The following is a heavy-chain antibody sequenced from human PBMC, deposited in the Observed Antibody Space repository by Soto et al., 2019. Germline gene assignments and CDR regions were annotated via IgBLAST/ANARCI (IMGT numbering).Heavy chain of an antibody. J-gene: IGHJ6*02. V-gene: IGHV4-39*07. CDR2: IYHSGST. Sequence: SETLSLTCTVSGCSISSGGYYWSWIRQDPGKGLEWIGEIYHSGSTNYNPSLKSRVTISVDKSKNQFSLKLSSVTASDTAVFYCARVSGRYYYGMDVWGQGTTVTVSS. CDR1: GCSISSGGYY. D-gene: IGHD1-26*01. CDR3: ARVSGRYYYGMDV.